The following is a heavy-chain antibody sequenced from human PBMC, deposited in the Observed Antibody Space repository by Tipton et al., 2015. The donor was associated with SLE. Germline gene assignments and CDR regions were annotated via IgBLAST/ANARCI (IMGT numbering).Heavy chain of an antibody. V-gene: IGHV3-9*01. Sequence: SLRLSCAASGFTFDDYAMHWVRQAPGKGLEWVSGISWNSGSIGYADSVKGRFTISRDNAMNSLYLQMNSLRAEDTALYYCAKDSDINYYYYMDVWGKGTTVTVSS. CDR1: GFTFDDYA. J-gene: IGHJ6*03. CDR3: AKDSDINYYYYMDV. CDR2: ISWNSGSI.